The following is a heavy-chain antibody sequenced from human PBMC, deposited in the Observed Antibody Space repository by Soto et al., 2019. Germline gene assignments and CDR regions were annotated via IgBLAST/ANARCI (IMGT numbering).Heavy chain of an antibody. Sequence: GALRLSCAVSGFSFGTYWMSWVRQAPGKWREWLGSIKEDGSERYYLDSVKGRFTICRDNAKDSLSLQMNSLRGEDTDFYYCARDVGPVTIFGEALSGYFDFWGQGTLVTVSS. CDR2: IKEDGSER. CDR1: GFSFGTYW. V-gene: IGHV3-7*03. CDR3: ARDVGPVTIFGEALSGYFDF. D-gene: IGHD3-3*01. J-gene: IGHJ4*02.